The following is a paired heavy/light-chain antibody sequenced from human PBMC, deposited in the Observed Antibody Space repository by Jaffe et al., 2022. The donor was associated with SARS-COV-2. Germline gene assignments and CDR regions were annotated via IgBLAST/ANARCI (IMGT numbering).Heavy chain of an antibody. D-gene: IGHD4-17*01. J-gene: IGHJ3*02. CDR3: AKDKDLWTTVTPNDALEI. V-gene: IGHV3-23*01. Sequence: EVQLLESGGGLLQPGGSLRLSCAASGFTFRSYAMSWVRQAPGKGLEWLSSISGSGGSTYYADSVKGRFTISRDNSKNTLFLQMNSLRAEDTAVYYCAKDKDLWTTVTPNDALEIWGQGTMVTVSS. CDR2: ISGSGGST. CDR1: GFTFRSYA.
Light chain of an antibody. J-gene: IGKJ1*01. CDR2: AAS. Sequence: DIQMTQSPSSLSASVGDRVTITCRASLSISSYLNWYQQKPGKAPKLLIYAASSLQSGVPSRFSGSGSGTDFTLTISSLQPEDFATYYCQQSYTTPWTFGRGTEVEI. CDR3: QQSYTTPWT. CDR1: LSISSY. V-gene: IGKV1-39*01.